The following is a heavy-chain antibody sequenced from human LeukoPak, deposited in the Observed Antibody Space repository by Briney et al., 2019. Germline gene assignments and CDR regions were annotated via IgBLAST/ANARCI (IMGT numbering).Heavy chain of an antibody. J-gene: IGHJ4*02. CDR2: IIPIFGTA. CDR3: AREGSIAVAGTLDY. D-gene: IGHD6-19*01. V-gene: IGHV1-69*06. Sequence: SVKVSCKASGYTFTSYGISWVRQAPGQGLEWMGGIIPIFGTANYAQKFQGRVTITADKSTSTAYMELSSLRSEDTAVYYCAREGSIAVAGTLDYWGQGTLVTVSS. CDR1: GYTFTSYG.